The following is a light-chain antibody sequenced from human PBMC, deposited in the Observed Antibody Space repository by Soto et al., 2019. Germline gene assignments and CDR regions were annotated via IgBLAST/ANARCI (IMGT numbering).Light chain of an antibody. CDR2: AAS. J-gene: IGKJ2*01. Sequence: DIQLTQSPSSLSASVGDRLTITCRASQNIRNYLNWYQQRPGKTPNLLVYAASNLRGGVPSRFSGSGSGTVFTLTINSLQPEDFATYYCQQIHSTSSYTFGQGTKVDI. CDR3: QQIHSTSSYT. V-gene: IGKV1-39*01. CDR1: QNIRNY.